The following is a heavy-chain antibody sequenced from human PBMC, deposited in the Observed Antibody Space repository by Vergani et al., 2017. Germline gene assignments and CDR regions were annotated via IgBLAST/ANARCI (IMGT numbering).Heavy chain of an antibody. CDR2: IIPIFGTA. Sequence: QVQLVQSGAEVKKPGSSVKVSCKASGGTFSSYAISWVRQAPGQGLEWMGGIIPIFGTANYAQKFQGRVTITADESTSTAYMELSSLRSEDTAVYYCARARLXLNSYYYYYYYMDVWGKGTTVTVYS. CDR3: ARARLXLNSYYYYYYYMDV. V-gene: IGHV1-69*01. D-gene: IGHD4-11*01. J-gene: IGHJ6*03. CDR1: GGTFSSYA.